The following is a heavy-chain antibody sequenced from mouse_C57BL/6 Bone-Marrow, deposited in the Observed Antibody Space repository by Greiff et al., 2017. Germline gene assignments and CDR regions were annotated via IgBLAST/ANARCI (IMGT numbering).Heavy chain of an antibody. CDR3: ATIYVGYGGFAY. D-gene: IGHD2-2*01. CDR1: GYTFTNYW. J-gene: IGHJ3*01. Sequence: QVQLQQSGAELVRPGTSVKMSCKASGYTFTNYWLGWAKLRPVHGLELIGVIYPGGGYTNYNETFKGKATPTADRSSSTAYMEFSSLTSEDSAIYYCATIYVGYGGFAYWGQGTLVTVSA. V-gene: IGHV1-63*01. CDR2: IYPGGGYT.